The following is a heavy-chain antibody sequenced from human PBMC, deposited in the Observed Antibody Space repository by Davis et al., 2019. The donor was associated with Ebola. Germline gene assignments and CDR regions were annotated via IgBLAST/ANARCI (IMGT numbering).Heavy chain of an antibody. D-gene: IGHD2-15*01. CDR3: ARRILLDSRGGIDV. CDR1: GFPFSNHA. V-gene: IGHV3-48*02. CDR2: IGSRCNDI. J-gene: IGHJ6*02. Sequence: GESPKTPCAAPGFPFSNHAMYWVRQAPGKGLELFSHIGSRCNDISYADSVKGRFTISRDNAKSSLYLQRNSLRDDDTAVYFRARRILLDSRGGIDVWGQGSTVTVSS.